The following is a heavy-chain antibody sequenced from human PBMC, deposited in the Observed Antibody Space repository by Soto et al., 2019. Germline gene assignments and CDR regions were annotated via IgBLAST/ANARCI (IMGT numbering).Heavy chain of an antibody. V-gene: IGHV1-69*12. Sequence: QVQLVQSGAEVKKPGSSLKVSCKASGGTFSSSAISWLLLAPGQGLEWMGGIIPILGTANDAQKYQGRFTISANESTRTAHMELSSLESEDTAVYYSTRGGFLELDKAIPVEKDAIDTWGQGTMVTVSS. CDR1: GGTFSSSA. CDR3: TRGGFLELDKAIPVEKDAIDT. CDR2: IIPILGTA. D-gene: IGHD3-3*01. J-gene: IGHJ3*02.